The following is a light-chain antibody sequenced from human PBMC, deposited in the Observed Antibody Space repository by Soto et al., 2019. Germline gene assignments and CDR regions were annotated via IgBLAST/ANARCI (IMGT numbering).Light chain of an antibody. Sequence: QSALTQPRSVSGSPGQSVAISCTGSRSDVGGYKYVSWYQQLPGTAPKLLIYDDNKRPSGIPDRFSGSKSGTSATLGITGFQTGDEADYYCGSWDSSLSAYVFGTGTKLTVL. CDR3: GSWDSSLSAYV. V-gene: IGLV1-51*01. J-gene: IGLJ1*01. CDR2: DDN. CDR1: RSDVGGYKY.